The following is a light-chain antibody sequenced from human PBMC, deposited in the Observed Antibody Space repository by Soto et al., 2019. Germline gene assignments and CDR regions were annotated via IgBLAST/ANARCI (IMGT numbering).Light chain of an antibody. CDR2: KTS. V-gene: IGKV1-5*03. CDR1: QSISSW. J-gene: IGKJ1*01. CDR3: QYYNDYCWT. Sequence: DIQLTQSPSTLSASVGDRVTITCRASQSISSWLAWYQQKPGKAPNLLIYKTSNLESGVPSRFSGSGSGTEFTLTISSLQPDDFATYYCQYYNDYCWTFVQGTKGEIK.